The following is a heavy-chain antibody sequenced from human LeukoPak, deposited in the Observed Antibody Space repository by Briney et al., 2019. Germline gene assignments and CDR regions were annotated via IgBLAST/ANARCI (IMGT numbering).Heavy chain of an antibody. CDR3: AKEGRPPRADDNSNYLFGDY. V-gene: IGHV3-30*02. CDR2: IRYDGSTK. D-gene: IGHD4-11*01. Sequence: GGSLRLSCAASGFTFSTSGMHWVRQAPGKGLEWVAFIRYDGSTKYYADSVKGRFTVLRDNSKSTLYLQMNILRTEDTAIYYCAKEGRPPRADDNSNYLFGDYWGQGALVTVSS. J-gene: IGHJ4*02. CDR1: GFTFSTSG.